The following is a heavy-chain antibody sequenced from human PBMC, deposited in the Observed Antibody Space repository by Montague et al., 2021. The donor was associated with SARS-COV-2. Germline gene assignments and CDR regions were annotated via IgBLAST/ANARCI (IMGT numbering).Heavy chain of an antibody. CDR3: ARLVDYYDSRRGDFDI. D-gene: IGHD3-22*01. J-gene: IGHJ3*02. CDR2: IYYSGST. V-gene: IGHV4-39*01. Sequence: SQTLSLICTVSGGSISSSSYYWGWIRQPPGKGLEWIGSIYYSGSTYYNPSLKSRVTISVDTSKNQFSLKLSSVTAADTAVYYCARLVDYYDSRRGDFDIWGQGAMVTVSS. CDR1: GGSISSSSYY.